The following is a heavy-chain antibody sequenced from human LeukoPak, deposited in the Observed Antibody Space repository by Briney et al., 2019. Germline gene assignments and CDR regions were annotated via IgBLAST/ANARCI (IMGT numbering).Heavy chain of an antibody. D-gene: IGHD6-13*01. CDR2: ISSSGSTI. Sequence: PGGSLRLSCAASGFTFSSYGMSWVRQAPGKGLEWVSYISSSGSTIYYADSVKGRFTISRDNAKNSLYLQMNSLRAEDTAVYYCAREGSHYYMDVWGKGTTVTISS. V-gene: IGHV3-48*04. CDR1: GFTFSSYG. CDR3: AREGSHYYMDV. J-gene: IGHJ6*03.